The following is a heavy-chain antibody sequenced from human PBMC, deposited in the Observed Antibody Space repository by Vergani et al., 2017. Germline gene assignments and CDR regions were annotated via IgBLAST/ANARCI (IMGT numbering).Heavy chain of an antibody. CDR1: GFTFSNAW. CDR2: IKSKTDGGTT. CDR3: TTVSVVVAADAFDI. V-gene: IGHV3-15*01. J-gene: IGHJ3*02. Sequence: EVQLMESGGRVVRPGGSLRLSCAASGFTFSNAWMSWVRQAPGKGLEWVGRIKSKTDGGTTDYAAPVKGRFTISRDDSKNTLYLQMNSLKTEDTAVYYCTTVSVVVAADAFDIWGQGTMVTVSS. D-gene: IGHD2-15*01.